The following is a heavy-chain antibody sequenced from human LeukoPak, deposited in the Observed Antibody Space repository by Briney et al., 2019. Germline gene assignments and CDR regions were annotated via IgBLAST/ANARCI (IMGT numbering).Heavy chain of an antibody. CDR1: GFTFSSYW. CDR2: INSDGSST. V-gene: IGHV3-74*01. J-gene: IGHJ4*02. CDR3: ARDGRFGELFDY. D-gene: IGHD3-10*01. Sequence: GGSLRLSCAASGFTFSSYWVHWVRQAPGKGLVWVSRINSDGSSTSYADSVKGRFTISRDNAKNTLYLQMNSLRAEDTAVYYCARDGRFGELFDYWGQGTLVTVSS.